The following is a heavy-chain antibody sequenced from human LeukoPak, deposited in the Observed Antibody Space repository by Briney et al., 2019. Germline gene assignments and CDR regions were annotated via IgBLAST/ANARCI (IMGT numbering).Heavy chain of an antibody. CDR2: ITSGFTQ. J-gene: IGHJ4*02. V-gene: IGHV3-23*01. CDR1: LLTLNGYA. CDR3: ENDSSETRVAAVFFEY. D-gene: IGHD1-26*01. Sequence: GGSVRLSCAACLLTLNGYALSLVRQAPGKGLEWVSGITSGFTQHFADSVKGRFTISTDNSKNTFHLQFNRRSAQVTAVNYCENDSSETRVAAVFFEYWGQGTLVTVSS.